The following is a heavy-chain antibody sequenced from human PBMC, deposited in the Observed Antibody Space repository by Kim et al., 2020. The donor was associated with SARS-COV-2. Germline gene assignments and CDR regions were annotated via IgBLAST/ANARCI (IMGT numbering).Heavy chain of an antibody. CDR2: IYYSGST. J-gene: IGHJ6*01. V-gene: IGHV4-59*13. CDR1: GGSISSYY. D-gene: IGHD3-10*01. CDR3: ARDSAGSYRYYGMDV. Sequence: SETLSLTCTVSGGSISSYYWSWIRQPPGKGLEWIGYIYYSGSTNYNPSLKSRVTISVDTSKNQFSLKLSSVTAADTAVYCCARDSAGSYRYYGMDVWGQGTTVTDSS.